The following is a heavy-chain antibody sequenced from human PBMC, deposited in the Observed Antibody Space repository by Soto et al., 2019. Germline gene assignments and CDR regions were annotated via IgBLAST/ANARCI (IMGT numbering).Heavy chain of an antibody. D-gene: IGHD3-3*01. J-gene: IGHJ5*02. CDR2: IIPIFGTA. CDR3: ARFRPPTIFGVVISPFDP. Sequence: QVQLVQSGAEVKKPGSSVKVSCKASGGTFSSYAISWVRQAPGQGLEWMGGIIPIFGTANYAQKFQGRVTITADESTSTAYMELSSLRSEATAVYSCARFRPPTIFGVVISPFDPWGQGTLVTVSS. V-gene: IGHV1-69*01. CDR1: GGTFSSYA.